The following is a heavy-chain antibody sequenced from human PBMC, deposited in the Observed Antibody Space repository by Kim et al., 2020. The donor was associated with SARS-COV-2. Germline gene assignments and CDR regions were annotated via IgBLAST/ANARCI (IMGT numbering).Heavy chain of an antibody. CDR2: IGGRGTST. CDR3: AKLMYGYNYYDMDV. V-gene: IGHV3-23*01. D-gene: IGHD2-8*01. J-gene: IGHJ6*02. CDR1: GFIFSNYA. Sequence: GGSLRLSCAASGFIFSNYAMSWVRQAPGKGLEWVSAIGGRGTSTYYADSVKGRFTISRDNSKNTLYLQMNSLRAEDTAVYYCAKLMYGYNYYDMDVWGQGTTVTVSS.